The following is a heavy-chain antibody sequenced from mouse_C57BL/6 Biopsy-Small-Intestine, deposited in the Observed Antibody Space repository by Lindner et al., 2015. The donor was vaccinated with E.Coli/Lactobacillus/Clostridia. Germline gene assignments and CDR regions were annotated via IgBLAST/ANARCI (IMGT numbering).Heavy chain of an antibody. CDR1: GYTFTDYN. D-gene: IGHD2-4*01. V-gene: IGHV1-22*01. CDR3: ATYDYDMGYYFDY. Sequence: VQLQESGPELVKPGASVKMSCKASGYTFTDYNMHWVKQSHGKSLEWIGYINPNNGGTSYNQKFKGEATLTVNESSSTAYMELRSLTSEDSAVYYCATYDYDMGYYFDYWGQGTTLTVSS. J-gene: IGHJ2*01. CDR2: INPNNGGT.